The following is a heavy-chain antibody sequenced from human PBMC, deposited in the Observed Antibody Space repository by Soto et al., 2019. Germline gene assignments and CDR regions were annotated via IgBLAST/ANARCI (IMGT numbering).Heavy chain of an antibody. CDR2: IIPIFGTA. CDR1: GGTFSSYA. Sequence: SVKVSCKASGGTFSSYAISWVRQAPGQGLEWMGGIIPIFGTANYAQKFQGRVTIAADESTSTAYMELSSLRSEDTAVYYCARVRPWGSSLWGYYYGMDVWGQGTTVTVSS. CDR3: ARVRPWGSSLWGYYYGMDV. J-gene: IGHJ6*02. V-gene: IGHV1-69*13. D-gene: IGHD6-13*01.